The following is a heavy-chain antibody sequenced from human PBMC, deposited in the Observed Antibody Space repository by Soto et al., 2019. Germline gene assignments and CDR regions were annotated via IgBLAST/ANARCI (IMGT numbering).Heavy chain of an antibody. CDR1: GFAFNSHS. Sequence: PGGSLRLSCAASGFAFNSHSMTWVRQAPGKGLEWVSSISISSGYIYYADSVRGRFTISRDNSKNSLSLEMNSLRVDDTAVYFCARAPLLSSSHVNSLYYYGMDVWGPGTTVTVSS. V-gene: IGHV3-21*01. CDR2: ISISSGYI. J-gene: IGHJ6*02. D-gene: IGHD2-2*01. CDR3: ARAPLLSSSHVNSLYYYGMDV.